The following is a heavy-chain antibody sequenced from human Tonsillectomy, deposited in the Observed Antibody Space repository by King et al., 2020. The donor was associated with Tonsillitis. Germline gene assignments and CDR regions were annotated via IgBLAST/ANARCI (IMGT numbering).Heavy chain of an antibody. J-gene: IGHJ5*02. Sequence: QLQLQESGSGLVKPSQTLSLTCAVSGGSISSGGYSWSWIRQPPGKGLEWMGYIYHSGSTYYNPSLKSRVTISVDRSKNQFSLKLSSVTAAATAVYYCARGYYDFWSCYSLGWFDPWGQGTLVTVSS. CDR1: GGSISSGGYS. D-gene: IGHD3-3*01. V-gene: IGHV4-30-2*01. CDR2: IYHSGST. CDR3: ARGYYDFWSCYSLGWFDP.